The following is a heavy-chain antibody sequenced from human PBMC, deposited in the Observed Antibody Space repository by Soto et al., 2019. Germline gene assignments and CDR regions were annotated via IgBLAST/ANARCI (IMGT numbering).Heavy chain of an antibody. J-gene: IGHJ6*02. V-gene: IGHV1-69*01. Sequence: QVQLVQSGAEVKKPGSSVKVSCKASGGTFSSYAISWVRQAPGQGLEWMGGIIPIFGTANYAQKFQGRVTITADESTITAYMELSSLRSEDTAVYYCARAPDSRLYYYYYGMDVWGQGTTVTVSS. D-gene: IGHD2-15*01. CDR1: GGTFSSYA. CDR3: ARAPDSRLYYYYYGMDV. CDR2: IIPIFGTA.